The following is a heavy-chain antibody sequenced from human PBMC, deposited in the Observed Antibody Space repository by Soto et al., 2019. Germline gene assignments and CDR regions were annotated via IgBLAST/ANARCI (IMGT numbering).Heavy chain of an antibody. CDR1: GGSVSSGSYY. V-gene: IGHV4-61*01. D-gene: IGHD4-4*01. J-gene: IGHJ4*02. Sequence: SDTLSLTCTVSGGSVSSGSYYWSWIRQPPGKGLEWIGYIYYSGSTNYNPSLKSRVTISVATSKNPFSLKLSPVTAAAPAVSSCSRASPVRNLDYWGQGTLVTVSS. CDR3: SRASPVRNLDY. CDR2: IYYSGST.